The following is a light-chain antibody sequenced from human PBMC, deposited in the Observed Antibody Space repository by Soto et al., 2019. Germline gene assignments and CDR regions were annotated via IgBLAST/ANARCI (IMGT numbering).Light chain of an antibody. CDR3: QQSYSTSWT. V-gene: IGKV1-39*01. CDR1: QSISSY. Sequence: DIQMTQSPTSLSASVGDRVTITCRASQSISSYLNWYQQKPGKAPKHLIYAASSLQSGVPSRFSGSASGTDFTLTISSLQPEDFATYYCQQSYSTSWTFGQGTKVDIK. CDR2: AAS. J-gene: IGKJ1*01.